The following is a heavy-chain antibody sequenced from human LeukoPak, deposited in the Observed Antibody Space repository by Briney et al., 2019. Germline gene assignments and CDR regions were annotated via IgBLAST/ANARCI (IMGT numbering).Heavy chain of an antibody. Sequence: SETLSLTCTVSGGSISSYYWSWIRQPPGKGLEWIGYIYYSGSTSCNPSLKSRVTISVDTSKNQFSLKLSSVTAADTAVYYCARVITIFGVVTGWFDPWGQGTLVTVSS. CDR3: ARVITIFGVVTGWFDP. V-gene: IGHV4-59*01. CDR1: GGSISSYY. J-gene: IGHJ5*02. CDR2: IYYSGST. D-gene: IGHD3-3*01.